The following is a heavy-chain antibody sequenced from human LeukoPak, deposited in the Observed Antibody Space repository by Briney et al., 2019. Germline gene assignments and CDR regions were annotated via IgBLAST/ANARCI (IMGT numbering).Heavy chain of an antibody. CDR1: GFTFGSHF. D-gene: IGHD4-17*01. V-gene: IGHV3-33*08. CDR3: ARDLQIYDDYEGFDY. Sequence: GRSLRLSCAAAGFTFGSHFMHWVRQAPGKGLEWVAVTWYDGSNKYYADSVKGRFTISRDNSKNTLYLQMNSLRAEDTAVYYCARDLQIYDDYEGFDYWGQGTPVTVSS. CDR2: TWYDGSNK. J-gene: IGHJ4*02.